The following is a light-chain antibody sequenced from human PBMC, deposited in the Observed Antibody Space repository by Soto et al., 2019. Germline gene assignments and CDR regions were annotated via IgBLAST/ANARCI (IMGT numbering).Light chain of an antibody. CDR2: DAS. CDR3: QHRSYWPGT. J-gene: IGKJ1*01. Sequence: EIVLTQSPATLFLSPGERATLSCRASQSVSSYLAWYQQKPGQAPRLLIYDASNRATGIPARFSGSGSGTDFTLTISSLEHEYVVFYYCQHRSYWPGTFGQGTKVEIK. CDR1: QSVSSY. V-gene: IGKV3-11*01.